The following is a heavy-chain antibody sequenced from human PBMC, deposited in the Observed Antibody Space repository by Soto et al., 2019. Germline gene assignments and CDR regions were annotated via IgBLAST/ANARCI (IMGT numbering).Heavy chain of an antibody. CDR2: INHSGST. CDR3: ARGEVIFGVVIYLDY. Sequence: SETLSLTCAVYGGSFSGYYWSWIRQPPGKGLEWIGEINHSGSTNYNPSLKSRVTISVDTSKNQFSLKLSSVTAAGTAVYYCARGEVIFGVVIYLDYWGQGTLVTVSS. D-gene: IGHD3-3*01. CDR1: GGSFSGYY. V-gene: IGHV4-34*01. J-gene: IGHJ4*02.